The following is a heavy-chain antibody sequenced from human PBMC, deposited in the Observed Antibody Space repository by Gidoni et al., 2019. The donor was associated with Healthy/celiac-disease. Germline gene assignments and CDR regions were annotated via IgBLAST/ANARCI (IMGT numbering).Heavy chain of an antibody. Sequence: QVTLKEAGPALVKPTQTLTLTCTYSGFSLSTSGMRVSWIRQPPGKALEWLARIDWDDDKFYSTSLKTRLTISKDTSKNLVVLTMPNMDPVDTATYYCARGYSSSWYDRYCPYFDYWGQGTLVTVSS. CDR3: ARGYSSSWYDRYCPYFDY. V-gene: IGHV2-70*04. J-gene: IGHJ4*02. CDR2: IDWDDDK. CDR1: GFSLSTSGMR. D-gene: IGHD6-13*01.